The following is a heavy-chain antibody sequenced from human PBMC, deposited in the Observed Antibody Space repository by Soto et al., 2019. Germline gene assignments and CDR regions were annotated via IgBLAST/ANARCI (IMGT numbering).Heavy chain of an antibody. CDR3: ARDRGGYDRLYYYHGMDV. J-gene: IGHJ6*02. V-gene: IGHV3-11*06. CDR2: ISSSSGST. Sequence: GGSLRLSCAASGFTFSDYYMSWIPQAPGKGLEYISYISSSSGSTNYADSVKGRFTISRDNAKNSLYLQMSSLRAEDTAVYYCARDRGGYDRLYYYHGMDVWGQGTTVTVSS. CDR1: GFTFSDYY. D-gene: IGHD5-12*01.